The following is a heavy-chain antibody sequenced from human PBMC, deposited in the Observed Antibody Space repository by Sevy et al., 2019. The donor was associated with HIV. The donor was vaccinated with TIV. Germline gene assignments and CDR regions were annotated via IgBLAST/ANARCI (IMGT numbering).Heavy chain of an antibody. V-gene: IGHV4-34*01. D-gene: IGHD3-22*01. CDR2: INHSGST. CDR1: GGSFSDYS. CDR3: ARSRGARITMIVVVVTGYFDY. Sequence: SETLSLTCAVYGGSFSDYSWSWIRQPPGKGLEWIGEINHSGSTNYNPSLKSRVTISVDTSKNQFSLKLSAVTAADTAVYYCARSRGARITMIVVVVTGYFDYWGQGTLVTVSS. J-gene: IGHJ4*02.